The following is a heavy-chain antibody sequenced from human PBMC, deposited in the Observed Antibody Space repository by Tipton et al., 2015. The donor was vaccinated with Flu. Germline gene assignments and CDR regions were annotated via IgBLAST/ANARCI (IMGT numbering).Heavy chain of an antibody. CDR3: ARRDYSNYVSDPKSWFDP. Sequence: TLSLTCSVSGGSISSASYYWSWIRQPAGKRLEWIGRIFTSGNTNYNPSLKSRVIISLDTSKNQFSLKMKSVTATDMAVYYCARRDYSNYVSDPKSWFDPWGQGTLVAVSS. CDR2: IFTSGNT. J-gene: IGHJ5*02. D-gene: IGHD4-11*01. CDR1: GGSISSASYY. V-gene: IGHV4-61*02.